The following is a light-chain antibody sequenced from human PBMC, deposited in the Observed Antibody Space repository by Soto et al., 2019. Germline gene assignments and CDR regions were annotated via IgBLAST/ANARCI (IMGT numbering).Light chain of an antibody. CDR2: GAS. Sequence: EIVMTQSPATLSLSPGERATLSCRASQSVSSNLARYQQKPGQAPRLLIYGASTRATGIPARFSGSGSGTEFTLTISSLQSEDFAVYYCQQYNNWPPLTFGGGTKGDI. CDR3: QQYNNWPPLT. CDR1: QSVSSN. V-gene: IGKV3-15*01. J-gene: IGKJ4*01.